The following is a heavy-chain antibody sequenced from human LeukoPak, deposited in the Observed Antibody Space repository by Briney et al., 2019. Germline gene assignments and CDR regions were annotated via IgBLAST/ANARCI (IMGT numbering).Heavy chain of an antibody. V-gene: IGHV1-69*05. J-gene: IGHJ3*02. Sequence: SVKVSCKASGGTFSSYAISWVRQAPGQGLEWMGGIIPIFGTANYAQKFQGRVTITTDESTSTAYMELSSLRSEDTAVYYCARDVRSSTSFPHAFDIRGQGTMVTVSS. CDR1: GGTFSSYA. CDR2: IIPIFGTA. CDR3: ARDVRSSTSFPHAFDI. D-gene: IGHD2-2*01.